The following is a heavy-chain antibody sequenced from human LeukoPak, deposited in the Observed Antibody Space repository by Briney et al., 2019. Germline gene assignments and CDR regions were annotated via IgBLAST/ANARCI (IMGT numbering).Heavy chain of an antibody. CDR3: AKECGRDYDDRAFDI. V-gene: IGHV3-33*06. J-gene: IGHJ3*02. CDR2: IWYDGSNK. Sequence: VGSLRLSCAASGFTFSSYGMHWVRQAPGKGLEWVAVIWYDGSNKYYADSVKGRFTIPRDDSKNTLYLQMSSLTAEDTAVYYCAKECGRDYDDRAFDIWGQGKMVTVSS. CDR1: GFTFSSYG. D-gene: IGHD3-22*01.